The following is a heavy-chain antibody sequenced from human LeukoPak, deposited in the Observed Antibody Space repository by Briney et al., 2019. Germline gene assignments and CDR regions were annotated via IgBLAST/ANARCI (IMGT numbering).Heavy chain of an antibody. D-gene: IGHD7-27*01. CDR2: INGRAATT. V-gene: IGHV3-23*01. Sequence: PGRSLNLAWPASGFTSYNYGMHCVRQAPGKGLEWVASINGRAATTYYADSVKGRFTIPRDNSKNTLYLQMNSLGPDDTAVYYCAKAPATGEGYYFYYMDVWGKGTTVTVSS. CDR3: AKAPATGEGYYFYYMDV. CDR1: GFTSYNYG. J-gene: IGHJ6*03.